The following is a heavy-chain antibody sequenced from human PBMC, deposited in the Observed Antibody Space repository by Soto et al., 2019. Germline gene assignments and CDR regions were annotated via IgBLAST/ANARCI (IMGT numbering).Heavy chain of an antibody. D-gene: IGHD3-10*01. CDR3: ARGEGDGSGSYFGRGYYYYYYMDV. V-gene: IGHV3-21*01. J-gene: IGHJ6*03. Sequence: EVQLVESGGGLVKPGGSLRLSCAASGFTFSSYSMNWVCQAPGKGLEWVSSISSSSSYIYYADSVKGRFTISRDNAKNSLYLQMNSLRAEDTAVYYCARGEGDGSGSYFGRGYYYYYYMDVWGKGTTVTVSS. CDR1: GFTFSSYS. CDR2: ISSSSSYI.